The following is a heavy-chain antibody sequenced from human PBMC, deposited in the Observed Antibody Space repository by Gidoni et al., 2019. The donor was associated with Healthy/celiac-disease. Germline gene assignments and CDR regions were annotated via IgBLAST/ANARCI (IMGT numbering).Heavy chain of an antibody. Sequence: QVQLVESGGGVVQPGRSLRLSCAASGFTFSRYAMHWVRQAPGKGLEWVAVISYDGSNKYYADSVKGRFTISRYNSKNTLYLQMNSLRAEDTAVYYCARAVYCGGDCYSDAFDIWGQGTMVTVSS. D-gene: IGHD2-21*01. CDR1: GFTFSRYA. CDR3: ARAVYCGGDCYSDAFDI. J-gene: IGHJ3*02. V-gene: IGHV3-30-3*01. CDR2: ISYDGSNK.